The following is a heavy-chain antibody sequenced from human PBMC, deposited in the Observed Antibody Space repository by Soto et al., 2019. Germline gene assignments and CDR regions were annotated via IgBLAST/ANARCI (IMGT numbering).Heavy chain of an antibody. D-gene: IGHD3-3*01. Sequence: PVGSLRLSCAASGFTVSNYWMNWVRQAPGKGLVWVSHIKNDGTTSYADSVEGRFTVSRDDAKNSFYPQMNSLRADDTAVYYCAKDRGEEGLKFLEWFGGMDVWGHGTTVTVSS. V-gene: IGHV3-74*01. J-gene: IGHJ6*02. CDR3: AKDRGEEGLKFLEWFGGMDV. CDR1: GFTVSNYW. CDR2: IKNDGTT.